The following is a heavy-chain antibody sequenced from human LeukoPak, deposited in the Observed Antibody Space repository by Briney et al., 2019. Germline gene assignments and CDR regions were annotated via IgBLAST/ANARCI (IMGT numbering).Heavy chain of an antibody. V-gene: IGHV3-30*18. D-gene: IGHD2-2*01. CDR2: ISYDGSNK. J-gene: IGHJ4*02. CDR3: AKDWLYCSSTSCYDYFDY. CDR1: GFTFSSYG. Sequence: PGRSLRLSCAASGFTFSSYGMHWVRQAPGKGLEWVAVISYDGSNKYYADSVKGRFTISRDNPKNTLYLQMNSLRAEDTAVYYCAKDWLYCSSTSCYDYFDYWGQGTLVTVSS.